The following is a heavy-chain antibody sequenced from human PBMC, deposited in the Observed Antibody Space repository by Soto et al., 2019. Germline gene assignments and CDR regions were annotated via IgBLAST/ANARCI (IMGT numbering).Heavy chain of an antibody. D-gene: IGHD2-21*02. Sequence: QITLKQSGPTLVKPTQTLTLTCTFSGFSLSTTGVGVGWIRQPPGKALEWLALIYWYDDKRYNPSLNSRITITKDPSKNQVVLAMTNMEPVDTATYYCVQSRCGGDCLQSYSSHSYYGLDVWVQGTTVTVSS. CDR2: IYWYDDK. CDR3: VQSRCGGDCLQSYSSHSYYGLDV. CDR1: GFSLSTTGVG. V-gene: IGHV2-5*01. J-gene: IGHJ6*02.